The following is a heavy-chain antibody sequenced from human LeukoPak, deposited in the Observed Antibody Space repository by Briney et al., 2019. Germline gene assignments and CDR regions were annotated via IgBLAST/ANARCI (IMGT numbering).Heavy chain of an antibody. V-gene: IGHV1-69*01. D-gene: IGHD3-22*01. J-gene: IGHJ4*02. Sequence: GASVNVSCKAYGGTFSSYAISWVRQAPGQGLEWMGGIIPIFGTANYAQKFQGKVTITADESTSTAYMELSSLRSEDTAVYYCARGWDYDSGGRPTAYVYWGQGTLVSVSS. CDR3: ARGWDYDSGGRPTAYVY. CDR2: IIPIFGTA. CDR1: GGTFSSYA.